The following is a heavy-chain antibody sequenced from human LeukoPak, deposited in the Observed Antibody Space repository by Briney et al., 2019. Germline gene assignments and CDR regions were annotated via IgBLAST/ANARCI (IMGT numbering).Heavy chain of an antibody. D-gene: IGHD3-16*01. V-gene: IGHV3-30*04. CDR2: ISYDGSNK. CDR3: AIDGGGGLDY. CDR1: GFTFSSYA. J-gene: IGHJ4*02. Sequence: GGSLRLSCAASGFTFSSYAMHWVRQAPGKGLEWVAVISYDGSNKYYADSVKGRFTISRDNSKNTLYLQMNSLRAEDTAVYYWAIDGGGGLDYWGQGTLVTVSS.